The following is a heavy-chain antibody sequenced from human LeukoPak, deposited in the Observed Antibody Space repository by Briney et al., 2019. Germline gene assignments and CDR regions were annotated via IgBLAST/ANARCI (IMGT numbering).Heavy chain of an antibody. CDR3: TTDLSELDDSGYYAKYFHH. Sequence: PGGSLRLSCADSGFTFSEVWMSWVRQAPGKGREWVGRIKSKTDGGTIDYAARVTGRFTLSRDDSKDSLFLQMNSLKTEDTAVYYCTTDLSELDDSGYYAKYFHHWGQGTLVSVSS. V-gene: IGHV3-15*01. CDR1: GFTFSEVW. J-gene: IGHJ1*01. CDR2: IKSKTDGGTI. D-gene: IGHD3-22*01.